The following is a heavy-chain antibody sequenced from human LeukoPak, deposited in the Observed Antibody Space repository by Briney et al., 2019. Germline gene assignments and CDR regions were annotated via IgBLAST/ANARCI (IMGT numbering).Heavy chain of an antibody. D-gene: IGHD1-26*01. Sequence: PGGSLRLSCAASGFTFSSYGMHWVRQAPGKGLEWVAFIRYDGSNKYYADSVKGRFAISRDNAKNMLYLQMNSLGVEDTAVYYCASWPVPKGDFDYWGQGTLVTVSA. CDR3: ASWPVPKGDFDY. J-gene: IGHJ4*02. CDR2: IRYDGSNK. V-gene: IGHV3-30*02. CDR1: GFTFSSYG.